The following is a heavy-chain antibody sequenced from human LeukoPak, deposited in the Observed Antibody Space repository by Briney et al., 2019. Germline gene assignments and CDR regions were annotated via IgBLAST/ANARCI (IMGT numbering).Heavy chain of an antibody. D-gene: IGHD2-2*01. Sequence: PSETLSLTCTVSGASISSGGYYWSWIRQHPGKGLEWIGYIYYSGSTYSNPTPNSRVTISVDTSKNQFSLRLSSVTAADTAVYYCARLQYCSGTSCYWFDPWGQGTLVTVSS. V-gene: IGHV4-31*03. CDR2: IYYSGST. J-gene: IGHJ5*02. CDR1: GASISSGGYY. CDR3: ARLQYCSGTSCYWFDP.